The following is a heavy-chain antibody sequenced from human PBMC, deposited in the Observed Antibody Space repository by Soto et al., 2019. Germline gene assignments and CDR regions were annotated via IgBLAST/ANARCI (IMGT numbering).Heavy chain of an antibody. J-gene: IGHJ5*02. CDR3: ATRITVFGLLIPPFDP. D-gene: IGHD3-3*01. CDR1: GGAVSGYY. CDR2: INHTGGT. Sequence: PSETLSLTCAVYGGAVSGYYCNCIRHPPLKGLEWIGEINHTGGTHYNPSLKSRVTMSVDTSKNQFSLRLSSVTAADTAIYYCATRITVFGLLIPPFDPWGQGTQVTVSS. V-gene: IGHV4-34*01.